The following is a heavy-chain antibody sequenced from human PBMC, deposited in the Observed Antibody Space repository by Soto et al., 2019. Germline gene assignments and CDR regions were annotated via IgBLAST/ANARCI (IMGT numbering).Heavy chain of an antibody. CDR2: IRSKVHSFAT. V-gene: IGHV3-73*01. D-gene: IGHD6-19*01. J-gene: IGHJ4*02. Sequence: LRLSCEASGFSFRDSTIHWVRQASGKGLEWVGRIRSKVHSFATAYAASVEGRFTISRDDSRNTAYLQMNSLKTEDTAVYYRSGPMADDYWGQGTQVIVSS. CDR1: GFSFRDST. CDR3: SGPMADDY.